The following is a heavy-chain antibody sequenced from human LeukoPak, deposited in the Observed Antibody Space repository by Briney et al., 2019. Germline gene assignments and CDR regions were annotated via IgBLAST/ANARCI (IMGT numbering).Heavy chain of an antibody. Sequence: GGSLRLSCVASGITFRNYWMSWVRQAPGKGLGWVANINPDGSEKNYAHSVKGRFTISRDNAKNSVSLRMDSLTAQDTAVYYCATEPGIGYAFDIWGQGTMVTVSS. D-gene: IGHD3-10*01. CDR2: INPDGSEK. V-gene: IGHV3-7*01. J-gene: IGHJ3*02. CDR3: ATEPGIGYAFDI. CDR1: GITFRNYW.